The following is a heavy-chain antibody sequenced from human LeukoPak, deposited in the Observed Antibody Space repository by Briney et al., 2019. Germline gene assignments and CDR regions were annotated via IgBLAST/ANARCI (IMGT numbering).Heavy chain of an antibody. V-gene: IGHV4-38-2*02. CDR3: ASHYDFWSGYFDY. CDR2: IYHVGST. D-gene: IGHD3-3*01. CDR1: GYSINSGYY. J-gene: IGHJ4*02. Sequence: SETLSLTCTVSGYSINSGYYWGWIRQSPGKGLEWIGSIYHVGSTYYNPSLKSRVTISEDTSKNQFSLKLSSVTAADTAVYYCASHYDFWSGYFDYWGQGTLVTVSS.